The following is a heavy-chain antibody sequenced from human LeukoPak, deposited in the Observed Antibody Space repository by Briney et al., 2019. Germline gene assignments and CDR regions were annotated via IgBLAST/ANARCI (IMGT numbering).Heavy chain of an antibody. CDR2: ISHDVRSK. V-gene: IGHV3-30*04. D-gene: IGHD1-26*01. J-gene: IGHJ4*02. CDR1: GFILSSNA. Sequence: GRSLRLSCAASGFILSSNAVHWVRQAPGKGLEWVAVISHDVRSKYYADSVKGRFTISRDISRNTLYLQMDSLRAEDTALYHCARVASGTYYVVDYWGQGTLVTVSS. CDR3: ARVASGTYYVVDY.